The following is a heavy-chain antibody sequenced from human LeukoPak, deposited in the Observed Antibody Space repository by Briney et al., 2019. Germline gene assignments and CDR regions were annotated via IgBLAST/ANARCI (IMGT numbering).Heavy chain of an antibody. J-gene: IGHJ4*02. Sequence: SLRLSCAASGFTSDDYAMHWVRQAPGKGLEWVSGISWNSGSIGYADSVKGRFTISRDNAKNSLYLQMNSLRAEDMALYYCAKAGGIAAAGAFDYWGQGTLVTVSS. CDR2: ISWNSGSI. CDR1: GFTSDDYA. D-gene: IGHD6-13*01. CDR3: AKAGGIAAAGAFDY. V-gene: IGHV3-9*02.